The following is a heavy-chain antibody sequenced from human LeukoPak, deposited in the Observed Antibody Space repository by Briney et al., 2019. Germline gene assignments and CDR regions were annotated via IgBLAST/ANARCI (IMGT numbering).Heavy chain of an antibody. CDR3: AKRYGSGWYFDL. J-gene: IGHJ2*01. CDR1: GGSVSNADYY. V-gene: IGHV4-61*08. D-gene: IGHD6-19*01. CDR2: IYYSGST. Sequence: SETLSLTCTVSGGSVSNADYYWSWIRQPPGKGLEWIGYIYYSGSTNYNPSLKSRVTISPDTSKNQFSLKLTSVTAADTAVYYCAKRYGSGWYFDLWGRGTLVTVSS.